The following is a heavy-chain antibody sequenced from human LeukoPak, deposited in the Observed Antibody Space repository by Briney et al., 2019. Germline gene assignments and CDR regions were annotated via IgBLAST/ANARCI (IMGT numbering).Heavy chain of an antibody. Sequence: ASVKVSCKASGCTFTSYYMHWVRQAPGQGLEWMGIINPSGGSTSYAQKFQGRVTMTRDMSTSAVYMELSSLRSEDTAVYYCARESPTYYYDSSGYYPGVWGQGTLVTVSS. CDR3: ARESPTYYYDSSGYYPGV. V-gene: IGHV1-46*01. CDR2: INPSGGST. CDR1: GCTFTSYY. D-gene: IGHD3-22*01. J-gene: IGHJ4*02.